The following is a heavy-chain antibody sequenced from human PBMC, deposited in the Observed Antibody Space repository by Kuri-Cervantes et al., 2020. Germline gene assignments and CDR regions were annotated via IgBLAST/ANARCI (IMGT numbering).Heavy chain of an antibody. Sequence: GGSLRLSCAASGFTFSLYSMSWVRQAPGKGLEWVSYISGSTTYIYYLDSVKGRFTISRDNAKNSLYLQMNSLRAEDTAVYYCARDRYDFWSGYYQKPGVFDYWGQGTLVTVSS. CDR3: ARDRYDFWSGYYQKPGVFDY. CDR1: GFTFSLYS. CDR2: ISGSTTYI. V-gene: IGHV3-21*01. J-gene: IGHJ4*02. D-gene: IGHD3-3*01.